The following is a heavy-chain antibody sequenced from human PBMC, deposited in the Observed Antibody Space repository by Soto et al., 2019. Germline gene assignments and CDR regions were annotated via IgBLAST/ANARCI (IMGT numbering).Heavy chain of an antibody. Sequence: SETLSLTCAVYGGSFSGYYWSWIRQPPGKGLEWIGEINHSGSTNYNPSLKSRVTISVDTSKNQFSLKLSSVTAADTAVYYCARGYSPYCSSTSCYYSGIGYYYYMDVWGKGTTVTVSS. CDR3: ARGYSPYCSSTSCYYSGIGYYYYMDV. V-gene: IGHV4-34*01. J-gene: IGHJ6*03. D-gene: IGHD2-2*01. CDR1: GGSFSGYY. CDR2: INHSGST.